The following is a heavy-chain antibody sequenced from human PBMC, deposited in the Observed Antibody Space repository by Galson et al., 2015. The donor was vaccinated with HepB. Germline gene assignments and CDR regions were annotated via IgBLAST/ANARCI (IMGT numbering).Heavy chain of an antibody. D-gene: IGHD6-19*01. CDR2: MNPNSGGS. Sequence: SCKASGYTFNNYYIHWVRQAPGQGLEWMGRMNPNSGGSNYAQKFQGRVTITRDPSTSTAYMELSSLRSDDTALYYCARGVSYSGGWYEDFWYFDLWGRGTLVTVSS. J-gene: IGHJ2*01. V-gene: IGHV1-2*06. CDR3: ARGVSYSGGWYEDFWYFDL. CDR1: GYTFNNYY.